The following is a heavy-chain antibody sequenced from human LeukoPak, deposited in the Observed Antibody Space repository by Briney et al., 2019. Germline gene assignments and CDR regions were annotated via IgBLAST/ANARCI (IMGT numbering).Heavy chain of an antibody. CDR1: GGTFSSYA. CDR2: IIPILGIA. D-gene: IGHD2-15*01. Sequence: SVKVSCKASGGTFSSYAISWVRQAPGQGLEWMGRIIPILGIANYAQKFQGRVTITADKSTSTAYMKLSSLRSEDTAVYYCVRALNCSGGSCYSFFMDVWGQGTTVTVSS. CDR3: VRALNCSGGSCYSFFMDV. J-gene: IGHJ6*02. V-gene: IGHV1-69*04.